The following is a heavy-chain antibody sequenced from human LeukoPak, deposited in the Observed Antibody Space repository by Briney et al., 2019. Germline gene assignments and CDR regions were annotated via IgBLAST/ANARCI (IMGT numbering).Heavy chain of an antibody. J-gene: IGHJ5*02. CDR1: GFTFSSYA. CDR2: ISGSGGST. Sequence: PGASLRLFCAASGFTFSSYAMSWVRQAPGKGLEWVSAISGSGGSTYYADSVKGRFTISRDNSKNTLYLQMNSLRAEDTAVYYCAKDKDYGVLGWFDPWGQGTLVTVSS. D-gene: IGHD4-17*01. V-gene: IGHV3-23*01. CDR3: AKDKDYGVLGWFDP.